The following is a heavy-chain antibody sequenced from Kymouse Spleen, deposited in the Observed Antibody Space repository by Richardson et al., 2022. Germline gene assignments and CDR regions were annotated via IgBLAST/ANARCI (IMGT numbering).Heavy chain of an antibody. J-gene: IGHJ5*02. CDR2: INHSGST. CDR1: GGSFSGYY. D-gene: IGHD2-2*02. V-gene: IGHV4-34*01. CDR3: ARGGPYCSSTSCYREENWFDP. Sequence: QVQLQQWGAGLLKPSETLSLTCAVYGGSFSGYYWSWIRQPPGKGLEWIGEINHSGSTNYNPSLKSRVTISVDTSKNQFSLKLSSVTAADTAVYYCARGGPYCSSTSCYREENWFDPWGQGTLVTVSS.